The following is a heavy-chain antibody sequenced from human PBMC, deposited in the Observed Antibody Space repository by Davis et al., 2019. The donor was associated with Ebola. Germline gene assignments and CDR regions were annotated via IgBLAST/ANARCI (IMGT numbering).Heavy chain of an antibody. J-gene: IGHJ6*03. CDR1: GFTFSDYY. Sequence: PGGSLRLSCAASGFTFSDYYMTWIRQAPGQGLECVSYISGSGRTIYYADSVKGRFTISRDNAKNSLYLQMNSLRAEDTAVYYCARGRRGYSRGPYYFNYYMDVWGKGTTVTVSS. D-gene: IGHD5-18*01. V-gene: IGHV3-11*04. CDR3: ARGRRGYSRGPYYFNYYMDV. CDR2: ISGSGRTI.